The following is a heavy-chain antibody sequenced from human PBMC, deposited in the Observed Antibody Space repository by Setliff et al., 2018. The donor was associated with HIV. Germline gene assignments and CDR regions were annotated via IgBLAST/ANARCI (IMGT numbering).Heavy chain of an antibody. J-gene: IGHJ5*02. V-gene: IGHV3-15*01. CDR3: TTRLSGSYIPNWFDP. CDR1: GLTFSDAW. CDR2: IKSKEDGGTR. D-gene: IGHD1-26*01. Sequence: KPGGSLRLSCTASGLTFSDAWMTWVRQAPGKGPEWVGRIKSKEDGGTREYAAPVKGRFTISRDDSKDTVYLQMNSLKIEDTAVYYCTTRLSGSYIPNWFDPWGQGTLVTVSS.